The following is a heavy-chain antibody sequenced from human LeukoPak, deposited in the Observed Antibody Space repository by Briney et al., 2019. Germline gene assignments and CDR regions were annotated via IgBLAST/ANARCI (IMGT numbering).Heavy chain of an antibody. Sequence: SGTLSLTCAVSGGSISSGGYSWSWIRQPPGKGLEWIGYIYHSGSTYYNPSLKSRVTISVDRSKNQFSLKLSSVTAADTAVYYCARVVSWYYYFDYWGQGTLVTVSS. CDR2: IYHSGST. D-gene: IGHD6-13*01. CDR3: ARVVSWYYYFDY. CDR1: GGSISSGGYS. J-gene: IGHJ4*02. V-gene: IGHV4-30-2*01.